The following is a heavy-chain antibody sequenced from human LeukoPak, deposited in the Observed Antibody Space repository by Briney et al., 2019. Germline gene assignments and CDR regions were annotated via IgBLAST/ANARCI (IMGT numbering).Heavy chain of an antibody. V-gene: IGHV4-34*01. D-gene: IGHD2-15*01. CDR2: INHSGST. CDR1: GGSISSYY. J-gene: IGHJ4*02. CDR3: ARGGIVVVVAATPVYFDY. Sequence: SETLSLTCTVSGGSISSYYWSWIRQPPGKGLEWIGEINHSGSTNYNPSLKSRVTISVDTSKNQFSLKLSSVTAADTAVYYCARGGIVVVVAATPVYFDYWGQGTLVTVSS.